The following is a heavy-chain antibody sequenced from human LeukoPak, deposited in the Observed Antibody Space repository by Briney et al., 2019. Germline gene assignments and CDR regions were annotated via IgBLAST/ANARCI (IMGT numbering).Heavy chain of an antibody. J-gene: IGHJ4*02. CDR2: ISGGGTT. CDR3: VRNLPMDY. CDR1: GFTFSSYP. D-gene: IGHD1-14*01. V-gene: IGHV3-64D*06. Sequence: PGGSLRLSCSASGFTFSSYPMHWVRQAPGKGLEHVSSISGGGTTDYADSVRGRFTISRDNSKNTLYLQMSSLSPEDTAVYYCVRNLPMDYWGQGTLVTVSS.